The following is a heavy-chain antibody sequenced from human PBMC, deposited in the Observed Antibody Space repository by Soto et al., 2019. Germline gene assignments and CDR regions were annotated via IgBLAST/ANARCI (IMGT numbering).Heavy chain of an antibody. Sequence: QLQLQESGPGLGKPSETLSLTCTVSGASINSSLYYWDWIRQSPGKGLEWIGSFSYSGSTYYNPSLKSRVTISVDTSKNQFPLKLISVTAADTAVYYCARQSTLGIYGMDVWGQGTTVIVSS. CDR1: GASINSSLYY. D-gene: IGHD1-26*01. J-gene: IGHJ6*02. CDR2: FSYSGST. CDR3: ARQSTLGIYGMDV. V-gene: IGHV4-39*01.